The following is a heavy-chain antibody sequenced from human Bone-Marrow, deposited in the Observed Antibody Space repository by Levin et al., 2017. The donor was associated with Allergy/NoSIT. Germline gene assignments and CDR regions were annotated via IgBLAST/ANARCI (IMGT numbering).Heavy chain of an antibody. CDR2: ISGSGGST. CDR1: GFTFSSYA. Sequence: GGSLRLSCAASGFTFSSYAMSWVRQAPGKGLEWVSAISGSGGSTYYADSVKGRFTISRDNSKNTLYLQMNSLRAEDTAVYYCAKISPGFVLMVYAAFNWFDPWGQGTLVTVSS. CDR3: AKISPGFVLMVYAAFNWFDP. V-gene: IGHV3-23*01. D-gene: IGHD2-8*01. J-gene: IGHJ5*02.